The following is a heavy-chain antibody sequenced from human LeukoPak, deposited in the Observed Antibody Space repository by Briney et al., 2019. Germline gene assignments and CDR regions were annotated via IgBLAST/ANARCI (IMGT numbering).Heavy chain of an antibody. CDR1: GGSISSSSYY. J-gene: IGHJ4*02. Sequence: PSETLSLTCTVSGGSISSSSYYWGWIRQPPGEGLEWIGSIYYSGSTYYNPSLKSRVTISVDTSKNQFSLKLSSVTAAGTAVYYCTYDSSGFIDYWGQGTLVTVSS. V-gene: IGHV4-39*01. CDR2: IYYSGST. D-gene: IGHD3-22*01. CDR3: TYDSSGFIDY.